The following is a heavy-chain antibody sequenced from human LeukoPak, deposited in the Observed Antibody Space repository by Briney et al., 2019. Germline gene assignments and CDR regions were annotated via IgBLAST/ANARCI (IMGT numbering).Heavy chain of an antibody. CDR3: ARNLIPEQLVVNF. D-gene: IGHD6-13*01. J-gene: IGHJ4*02. CDR1: GGSISNYY. CDR2: ICYTGST. V-gene: IGHV4-59*01. Sequence: SETLSLTCTVSGGSISNYYWNWIRQPPGKGLEWIGYICYTGSTNYNPSLKSRVTMSVDTSKNQFSLNLQSVTPEDTAVYYCARNLIPEQLVVNFWGQGTLVTVSS.